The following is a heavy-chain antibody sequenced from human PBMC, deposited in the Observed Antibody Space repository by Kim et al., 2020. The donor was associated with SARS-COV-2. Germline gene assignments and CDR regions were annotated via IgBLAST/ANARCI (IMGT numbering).Heavy chain of an antibody. CDR2: T. CDR3: ARDASLVPFDY. D-gene: IGHD3-10*01. J-gene: IGHJ4*02. Sequence: TTYAQKLQGRVSMTSYTSTSTLYMELRSLRSEDTAVYYCARDASLVPFDYWGQGTLVSVSS. V-gene: IGHV1-46*01.